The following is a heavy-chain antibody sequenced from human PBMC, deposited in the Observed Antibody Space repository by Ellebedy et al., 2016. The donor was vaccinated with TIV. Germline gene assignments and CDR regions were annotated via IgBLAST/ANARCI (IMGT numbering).Heavy chain of an antibody. J-gene: IGHJ6*03. CDR1: GGSISSYY. V-gene: IGHV4-59*13. CDR2: IYYSGST. Sequence: GSLRLSXTVSGGSISSYYWSWIQQPPGKGLEWIGYIYYSGSTNYNPSLKSRVTISVDTSKNQFSLKLSSVTAADTAVYYCARIVVVPAARGWYYYYMDVWGKGTTVTVSS. D-gene: IGHD2-2*01. CDR3: ARIVVVPAARGWYYYYMDV.